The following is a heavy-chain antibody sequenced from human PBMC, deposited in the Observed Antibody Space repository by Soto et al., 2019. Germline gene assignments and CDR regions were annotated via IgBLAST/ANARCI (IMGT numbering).Heavy chain of an antibody. V-gene: IGHV1-2*04. Sequence: ASVKVSCKASGYTFTGYYMHWVRQAPGQGLEWMGWINPNSGGTNYAQKFQGWVTMTRDTSISTAYMELSRLRSDDTAVYYCARVRCSSTSCWGGDAFDIWGQGTMVTVSS. D-gene: IGHD2-2*01. CDR3: ARVRCSSTSCWGGDAFDI. J-gene: IGHJ3*02. CDR2: INPNSGGT. CDR1: GYTFTGYY.